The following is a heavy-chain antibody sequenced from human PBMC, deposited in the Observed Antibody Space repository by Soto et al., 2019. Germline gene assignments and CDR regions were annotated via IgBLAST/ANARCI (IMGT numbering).Heavy chain of an antibody. D-gene: IGHD3-22*01. CDR3: ARAPGVTYYYDSSGYYYNY. V-gene: IGHV4-34*01. Sequence: PSETLCLTCAAYGGTFSVYYWSWIRQPPGKGLEWIGEINHSGSTNYNPSLKSRVTISVDTSKNQFSLKLSSVTAADTAVYYCARAPGVTYYYDSSGYYYNYWXQGTLVTVSS. J-gene: IGHJ4*02. CDR2: INHSGST. CDR1: GGTFSVYY.